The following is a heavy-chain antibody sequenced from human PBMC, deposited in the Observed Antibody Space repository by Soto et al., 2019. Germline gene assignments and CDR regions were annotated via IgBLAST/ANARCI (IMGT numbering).Heavy chain of an antibody. D-gene: IGHD3-22*01. J-gene: IGHJ4*02. CDR3: ARTSITMIVVPGDY. V-gene: IGHV3-30*19. CDR1: GFTFTNYG. CDR2: IWYDGSNK. Sequence: QVQLVESGGGVVQPGRSLRLSCAASGFTFTNYGMHWVRQAPAKGLEWVALIWYDGSNKYYADSVKGRFTISRDNSKNTLYLQMNSLRAEDTAVYYCARTSITMIVVPGDYWGQGTLVTVSS.